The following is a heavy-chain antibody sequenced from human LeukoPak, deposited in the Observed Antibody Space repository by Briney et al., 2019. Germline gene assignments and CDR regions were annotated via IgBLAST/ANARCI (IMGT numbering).Heavy chain of an antibody. CDR1: GYTFTSYD. V-gene: IGHV1-8*03. Sequence: ASVKVSCKASGYTFTSYDINWVRQATGQGLEWMGWMNPNSGNTGYAQKFQGRVTITRNTSISTAYMELSSLRSEDTAVYYCARGGNIVVVPAAPDLQHWGQGTLVTVSS. D-gene: IGHD2-2*01. CDR3: ARGGNIVVVPAAPDLQH. CDR2: MNPNSGNT. J-gene: IGHJ1*01.